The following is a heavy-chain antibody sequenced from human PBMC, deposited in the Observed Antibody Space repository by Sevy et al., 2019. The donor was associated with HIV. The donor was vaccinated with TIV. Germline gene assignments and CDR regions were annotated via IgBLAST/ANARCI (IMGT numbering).Heavy chain of an antibody. J-gene: IGHJ4*02. Sequence: ASVKVSCKVSGYTLTQLSMHWARQAPGKGLEWMGSFDPEDGETLYAQKFQGRVTMTEDTSTNTAYMELSSLRSEDTAVYYCATTKDYYDSSGSPFDYWGQGTLVTVSS. D-gene: IGHD3-22*01. CDR1: GYTLTQLS. CDR2: FDPEDGET. CDR3: ATTKDYYDSSGSPFDY. V-gene: IGHV1-24*01.